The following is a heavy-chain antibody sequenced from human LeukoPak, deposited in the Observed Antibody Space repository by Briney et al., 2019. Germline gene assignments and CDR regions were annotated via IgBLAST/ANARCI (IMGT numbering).Heavy chain of an antibody. J-gene: IGHJ6*02. Sequence: SETLSLTCAVYGGSFSGYYWSWIRQPPGKGLEWIGEINHSGSTNYNPSLKSRVTISVDTSKNQFSLKLSSVTAADTAVYYCARGVRRLSYGREVTGMDVWGQGTTVTVSS. CDR3: ARGVRRLSYGREVTGMDV. CDR2: INHSGST. V-gene: IGHV4-34*01. D-gene: IGHD3-16*02. CDR1: GGSFSGYY.